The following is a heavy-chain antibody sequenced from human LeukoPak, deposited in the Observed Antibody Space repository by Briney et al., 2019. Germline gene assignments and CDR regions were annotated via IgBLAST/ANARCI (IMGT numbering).Heavy chain of an antibody. D-gene: IGHD5-24*01. V-gene: IGHV3-48*03. J-gene: IGHJ3*02. Sequence: GGSLRPSCAASGFTFSSYEMNWVRQAPGKGLEWVSYISSSGSTIYYADSVKGRFTISRDNAKNSLYLQMNSLRAEDTAVYYCARDSEMATIIGAFDIWGQGTMVTVSS. CDR2: ISSSGSTI. CDR1: GFTFSSYE. CDR3: ARDSEMATIIGAFDI.